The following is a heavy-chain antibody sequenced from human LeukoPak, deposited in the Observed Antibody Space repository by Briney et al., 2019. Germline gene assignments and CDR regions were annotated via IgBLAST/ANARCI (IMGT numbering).Heavy chain of an antibody. Sequence: ASANVSCKASGYTFTSYDINWVRQAPGQGLEWMGWMNPNSGNTGYAQKFQGRVTMTRNTSISTAYMELSSLRSEDTAVYYCARKVTAIQNWFDPWGQGTLVTVSS. V-gene: IGHV1-8*01. J-gene: IGHJ5*02. CDR2: MNPNSGNT. D-gene: IGHD2-21*02. CDR1: GYTFTSYD. CDR3: ARKVTAIQNWFDP.